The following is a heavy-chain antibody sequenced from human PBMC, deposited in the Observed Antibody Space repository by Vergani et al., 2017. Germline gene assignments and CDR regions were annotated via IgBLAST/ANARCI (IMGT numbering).Heavy chain of an antibody. CDR3: ASQGGVTYNWFDP. Sequence: EVQLVQSGAEVKKPGESLKISCKGSGYSFTSYWIGWVRQMPGKGLEWMGINYPGDSDTIYSPSFQVQVTISANKSISTAYLQWSSLKASDTAMYYCASQGGVTYNWFDPWGQGTLVTVSS. CDR2: NYPGDSDT. J-gene: IGHJ5*02. CDR1: GYSFTSYW. V-gene: IGHV5-51*01. D-gene: IGHD2-21*02.